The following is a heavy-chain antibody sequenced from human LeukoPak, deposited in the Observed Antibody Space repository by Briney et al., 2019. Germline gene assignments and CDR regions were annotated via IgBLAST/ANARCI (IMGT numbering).Heavy chain of an antibody. CDR2: SNPNSGGT. CDR3: AREYSRYSGTYYDY. CDR1: GYTSTGHF. J-gene: IGHJ4*02. Sequence: ASVKVSCKASGYTSTGHFIHWVRQAPGQGLEWMGWSNPNSGGTNYAQKFQGRVTMTRDTSISTAYMELSRLRSDDTAVYYCAREYSRYSGTYYDYWGQGTLVTVSS. V-gene: IGHV1-2*02. D-gene: IGHD5-12*01.